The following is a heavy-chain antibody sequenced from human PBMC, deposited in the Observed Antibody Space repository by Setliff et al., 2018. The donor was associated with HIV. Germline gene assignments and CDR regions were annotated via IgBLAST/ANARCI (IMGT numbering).Heavy chain of an antibody. V-gene: IGHV4-61*02. D-gene: IGHD1-1*01. CDR3: ARRPPLTTGREYYFDF. J-gene: IGHJ4*02. CDR2: IYTSGST. CDR1: GVSISSGSYY. Sequence: SDTLSLTCTVSGVSISSGSYYWSWIRQSAGKGLEWIGRIYTSGSTNYNPSLKSRVTISIDTSKNQFSLKLNAVTAADTAVYYCARRPPLTTGREYYFDFWGQGTLVTVS.